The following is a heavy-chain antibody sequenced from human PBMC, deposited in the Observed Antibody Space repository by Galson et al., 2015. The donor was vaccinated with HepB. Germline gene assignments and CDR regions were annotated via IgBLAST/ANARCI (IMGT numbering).Heavy chain of an antibody. D-gene: IGHD5-12*01. CDR3: ARAGVVATTSCFDY. V-gene: IGHV3-21*01. J-gene: IGHJ4*02. CDR1: GFTFSSYS. CDR2: ISSSSSYI. Sequence: SLRLSCAASGFTFSSYSMNWVRQAPGKGLEWVSSISSSSSYIYYADSVKGRFTISRDNAKNSLYLQMNSLRAEDTAVYYCARAGVVATTSCFDYWGQGTLVTVSS.